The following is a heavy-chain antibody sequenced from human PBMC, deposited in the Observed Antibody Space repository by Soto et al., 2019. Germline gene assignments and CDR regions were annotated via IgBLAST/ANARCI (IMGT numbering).Heavy chain of an antibody. CDR2: IWYDGSNK. Sequence: GRSLRLSCAASGFTFSSYAMHWVRQAPGKGLEWVAVIWYDGSNKYYADSVKGRFTISRDNSKNTLYLQMNSLRAEDTAVYYCARDRHGDYDYFDYWGQGTLVTVSS. CDR3: ARDRHGDYDYFDY. D-gene: IGHD4-17*01. J-gene: IGHJ4*02. CDR1: GFTFSSYA. V-gene: IGHV3-33*08.